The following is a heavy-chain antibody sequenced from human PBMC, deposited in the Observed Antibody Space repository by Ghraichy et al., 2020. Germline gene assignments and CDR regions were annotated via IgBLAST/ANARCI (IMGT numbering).Heavy chain of an antibody. CDR1: GFTFSSYS. V-gene: IGHV3-48*02. J-gene: IGHJ4*02. CDR3: ARDSGSVIVVAHYFDY. D-gene: IGHD3-22*01. CDR2: ISSSSSTI. Sequence: GGSLRLSCAASGFTFSSYSMNWVRQAPGKGLEWVSYISSSSSTIYYADSVKGRFTISRDNAKNSLYLQMNSLRDEDTAVYYCARDSGSVIVVAHYFDYWGQGTLVTVSS.